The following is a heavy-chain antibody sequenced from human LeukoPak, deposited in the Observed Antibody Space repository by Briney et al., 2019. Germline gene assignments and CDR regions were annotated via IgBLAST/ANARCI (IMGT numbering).Heavy chain of an antibody. J-gene: IGHJ4*02. Sequence: GGSLRLSCAASGFTFDDYAMHWVRQAPGKGLEWVSGISWNSGSIGYADSVKGRFTISRDNAKNSLYLQMNSLRAEDTALYYCAKARGYSYGLTTGDFDYWGQGILVTVSS. CDR1: GFTFDDYA. CDR2: ISWNSGSI. V-gene: IGHV3-9*01. D-gene: IGHD5-18*01. CDR3: AKARGYSYGLTTGDFDY.